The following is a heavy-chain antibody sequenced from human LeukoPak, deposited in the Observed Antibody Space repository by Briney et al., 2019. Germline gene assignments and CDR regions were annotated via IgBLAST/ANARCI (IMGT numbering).Heavy chain of an antibody. J-gene: IGHJ4*02. V-gene: IGHV4-59*01. CDR2: IYYSGST. CDR1: GGSFSGYY. D-gene: IGHD6-6*01. Sequence: SETLSLTCAVYGGSFSGYYWSWIRQPPGRGLEWIGYIYYSGSTNYNPSLKSRVTISVDTSKNQFSLKLSSVTAADTAVYYCARGYEYSSSLFNYWGQGTLVTVSS. CDR3: ARGYEYSSSLFNY.